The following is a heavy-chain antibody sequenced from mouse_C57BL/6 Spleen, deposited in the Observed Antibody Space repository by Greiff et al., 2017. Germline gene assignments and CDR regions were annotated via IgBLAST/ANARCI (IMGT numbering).Heavy chain of an antibody. CDR2: INPNNGGT. J-gene: IGHJ2*01. Sequence: VQLQQSGPELVKPGASVKISCKASGYTFTDYYMNWVKQSHGKSLEWIGDINPNNGGTSYNQKFKGKATLTVDKSSSTAYMELRSLTSEDSAVYYCAREGDYGSSYDFDYWGQGTTLTVSS. D-gene: IGHD1-1*01. CDR1: GYTFTDYY. V-gene: IGHV1-26*01. CDR3: AREGDYGSSYDFDY.